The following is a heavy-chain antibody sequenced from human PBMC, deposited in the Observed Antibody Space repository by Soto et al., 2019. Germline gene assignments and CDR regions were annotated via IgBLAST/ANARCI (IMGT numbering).Heavy chain of an antibody. D-gene: IGHD1-26*01. V-gene: IGHV1-3*01. CDR3: ARGGSLFWYFDL. J-gene: IGHJ2*01. Sequence: QVQLVQSGAEVKKPGASVKVSCKASGYTFTSYAMHWVRQAPGQRLEWMGWINAGNGNTKYSQKFQGRVTITRDTSASIAYMGLSSLRSEATAVYYCARGGSLFWYFDLWGRGTLVTVSS. CDR1: GYTFTSYA. CDR2: INAGNGNT.